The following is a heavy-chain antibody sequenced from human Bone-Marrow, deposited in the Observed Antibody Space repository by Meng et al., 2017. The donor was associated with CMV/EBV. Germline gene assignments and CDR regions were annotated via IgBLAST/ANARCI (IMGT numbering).Heavy chain of an antibody. J-gene: IGHJ5*02. CDR2: IWYDGSNK. CDR1: GFTFSSYG. D-gene: IGHD3-10*01. V-gene: IGHV3-33*01. CDR3: AREVNYGSGRYYTRFDP. Sequence: GESLKISCAASGFTFSSYGIHWVRQAPGKGLEGVAVIWYDGSNKYYADSVKGRFTISRDNSKNTLYLQMNSLRAEDTAVYYCAREVNYGSGRYYTRFDPWGQGTLVTVSS.